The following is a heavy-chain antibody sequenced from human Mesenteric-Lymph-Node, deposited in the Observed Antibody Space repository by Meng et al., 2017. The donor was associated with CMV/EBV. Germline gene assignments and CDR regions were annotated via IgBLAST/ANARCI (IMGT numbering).Heavy chain of an antibody. CDR2: IYYSGST. CDR1: GGSISSGGYY. J-gene: IGHJ5*02. CDR3: AREVGYMSSTRLNWFDP. D-gene: IGHD6-13*01. Sequence: SETLSLTCTVSGGSISSGGYYWSWIRQHPGKGLEWIGYIYYSGSTYYSPSLKSRVTISVDTSKNQFSLKLSSVTAADTAVYYCAREVGYMSSTRLNWFDPWGQGTLVTVSS. V-gene: IGHV4-31*03.